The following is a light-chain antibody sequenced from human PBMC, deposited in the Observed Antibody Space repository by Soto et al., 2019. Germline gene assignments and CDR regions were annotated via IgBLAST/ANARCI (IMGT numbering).Light chain of an antibody. CDR3: QQYGTSPYT. Sequence: EIVLTQSPGTLSLSPGDSATLSCRASQSVSISYLGWYQQKPGQAPRLLIYGATNRDSGTPDRFSGSASGTDFTLTISRLEPEDFAMYYCQQYGTSPYTFCQGNKLEIK. CDR1: QSVSISY. CDR2: GAT. J-gene: IGKJ2*01. V-gene: IGKV3-20*01.